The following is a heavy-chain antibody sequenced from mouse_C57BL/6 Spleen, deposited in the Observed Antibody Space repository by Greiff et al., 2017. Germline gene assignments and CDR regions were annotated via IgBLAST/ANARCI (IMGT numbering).Heavy chain of an antibody. CDR1: GYSITSGYY. J-gene: IGHJ4*01. D-gene: IGHD1-3*01. Sequence: EVKLQESGPGLVKPSQSLSLTCSVTGYSITSGYYWNWIRQFPGNKLEWMGYISYDGSNNYNPSLKNRISITRDTSKNQFFLKLNSVTTEDTATYYCARKWHAMDYWGQGTSVTVSS. V-gene: IGHV3-6*01. CDR3: ARKWHAMDY. CDR2: ISYDGSN.